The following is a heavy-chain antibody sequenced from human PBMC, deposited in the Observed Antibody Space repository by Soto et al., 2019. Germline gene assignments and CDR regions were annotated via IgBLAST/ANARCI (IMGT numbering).Heavy chain of an antibody. Sequence: PSETLSLTCTVSGGSISSSSYYWGWIRQPPGKGLEWIGSIYYSGSTYYNPSLKSRVTISVDTSKNQFSLKLSSVTAADTAVYYCARRRTYYYYMDVWGKGTTVTVSS. CDR2: IYYSGST. V-gene: IGHV4-39*01. CDR3: ARRRTYYYYMDV. J-gene: IGHJ6*03. CDR1: GGSISSSSYY.